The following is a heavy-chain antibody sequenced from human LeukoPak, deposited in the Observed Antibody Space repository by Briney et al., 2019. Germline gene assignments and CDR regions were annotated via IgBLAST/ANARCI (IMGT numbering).Heavy chain of an antibody. V-gene: IGHV4-39*01. D-gene: IGHD3-22*01. Sequence: SETLSLTRSVSGGSISSRVYYWGWIRQPPGKGLEWIGSTSYSGNIYYNLSLKSRVTISVDTSKNQFSLKLSSVTAADTAMYYCARPRDYYLKDSFDIWGQGTMVTVSS. J-gene: IGHJ3*02. CDR1: GGSISSRVYY. CDR2: TSYSGNI. CDR3: ARPRDYYLKDSFDI.